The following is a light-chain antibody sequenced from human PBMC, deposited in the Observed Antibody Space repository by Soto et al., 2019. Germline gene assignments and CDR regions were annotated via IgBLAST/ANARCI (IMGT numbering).Light chain of an antibody. Sequence: EIFLTQSPGTLSLSRWEIATLSWRASQSVSSSYLAWYQQKPGQAPRLLIYGASSRATGIPARFSGSGSGTDFTLTISSLEPEDFAVYYCQQRSNWPVTFGQGTRLEIK. CDR2: GAS. CDR3: QQRSNWPVT. V-gene: IGKV3D-20*02. CDR1: QSVSSSY. J-gene: IGKJ5*01.